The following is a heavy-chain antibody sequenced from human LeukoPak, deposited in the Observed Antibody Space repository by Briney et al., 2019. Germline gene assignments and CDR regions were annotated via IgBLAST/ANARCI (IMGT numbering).Heavy chain of an antibody. CDR3: AKDPYSSSWYNWFDP. J-gene: IGHJ5*02. V-gene: IGHV3-23*01. D-gene: IGHD6-13*01. CDR1: GFTFSTFA. Sequence: PGGSLRLSCAASGFTFSTFAMIWVRQPPGKGLEWVSSIFPSGGEIHYADSVRGRFTISRDNSKNTLYLQMNSLRTEDTAVYYCAKDPYSSSWYNWFDPWGQGTLVTVSS. CDR2: IFPSGGEI.